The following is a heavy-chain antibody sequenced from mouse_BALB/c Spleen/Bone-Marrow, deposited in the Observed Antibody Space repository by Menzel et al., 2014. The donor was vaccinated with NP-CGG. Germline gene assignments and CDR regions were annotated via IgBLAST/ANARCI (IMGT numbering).Heavy chain of an antibody. CDR3: ARPLTGAYFDY. D-gene: IGHD4-1*01. CDR1: GFAFSSYD. V-gene: IGHV5-9*02. J-gene: IGHJ2*01. Sequence: EVQGVESGGGLVKPGGSLKLSCAASGFAFSSYDMSWVRQTPEKRLEWVATISSGGSYTYYPDSVKGRFTISRDNARNTLYLQMSSLRSEDMALYYCARPLTGAYFDYWGQGTTLTVSS. CDR2: ISSGGSYT.